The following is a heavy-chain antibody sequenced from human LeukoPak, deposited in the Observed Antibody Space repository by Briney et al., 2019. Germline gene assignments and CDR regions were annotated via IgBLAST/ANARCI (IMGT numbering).Heavy chain of an antibody. CDR2: INHSGST. J-gene: IGHJ6*03. V-gene: IGHV4-34*01. CDR3: ARGVAAAGPDYYYYYMDV. Sequence: PSETLSLTCAVYGGSFSGYYWSWIRQPPGKGLEWIGEINHSGSTNYNPSLKSQVTISVDTSKNQFSLKLSSVTAADTAVYYCARGVAAAGPDYYYYYMDVWGKGTTVTVSS. D-gene: IGHD6-13*01. CDR1: GGSFSGYY.